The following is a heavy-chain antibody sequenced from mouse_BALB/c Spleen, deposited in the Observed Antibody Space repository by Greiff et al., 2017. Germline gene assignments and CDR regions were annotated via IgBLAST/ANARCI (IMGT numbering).Heavy chain of an antibody. CDR1: GFTFSDYY. Sequence: DVMLVESGGGLVKPGGSLKLSCAASGFTFSDYYMYWVRQTPEKRLEWVATISDGGSYTYYPDSVKGRFTISRDNAKNNLYLQMSSLKSEDTAMYYCARGRGSSYGDAMDYWGQGTSVTVSS. D-gene: IGHD1-1*01. CDR3: ARGRGSSYGDAMDY. CDR2: ISDGGSYT. V-gene: IGHV5-4*02. J-gene: IGHJ4*01.